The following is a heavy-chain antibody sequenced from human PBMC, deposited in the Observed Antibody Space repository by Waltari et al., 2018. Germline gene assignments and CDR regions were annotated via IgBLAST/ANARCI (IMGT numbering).Heavy chain of an antibody. CDR3: ALDLGGYAGS. V-gene: IGHV3-74*01. CDR2: IDNYGSIT. CDR1: GFTFENFW. J-gene: IGHJ4*02. Sequence: EVQLVESGGGLVQPGGSLRLSCAASGFTFENFWMHWVSQVPGKGLVWVSRIDNYGSITTYADSVEGRFTISRDNAKNTLYLQMNSLTVADTALYYCALDLGGYAGSWGQGTMVTVSS. D-gene: IGHD2-2*01.